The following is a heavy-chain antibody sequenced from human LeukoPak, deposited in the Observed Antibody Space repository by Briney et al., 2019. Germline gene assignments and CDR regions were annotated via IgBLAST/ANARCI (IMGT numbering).Heavy chain of an antibody. CDR1: GFTFSSYA. V-gene: IGHV3-30-3*01. J-gene: IGHJ6*02. CDR3: GRKYYDFWSGAYYYYYGMDV. Sequence: GGSLRLSCAASGFTFSSYAMHWVRQAPGKGLEWVAVISYDGSNKYYADSVKGRFTISRDNFKNTLYLQMNSLRDEDTAVYYCGRKYYDFWSGAYYYYYGMDVWGQGTTVTVSS. CDR2: ISYDGSNK. D-gene: IGHD3-3*01.